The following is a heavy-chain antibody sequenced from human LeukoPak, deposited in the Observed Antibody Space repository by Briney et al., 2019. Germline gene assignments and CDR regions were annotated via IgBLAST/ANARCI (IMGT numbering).Heavy chain of an antibody. V-gene: IGHV4-39*01. D-gene: IGHD5-18*01. CDR2: IYYSGST. J-gene: IGHJ6*02. CDR1: GGSISSGSYY. CDR3: ARQSGYSYGPPYYYGMDV. Sequence: PSETLSLTCTVSGGSISSGSYYWGWIRQPPGKGLEWIGSIYYSGSTYYNPSLKSRITVSVDTSKNQFSLKLSSVTAADTAVYYCARQSGYSYGPPYYYGMDVWGQGTTVTVSS.